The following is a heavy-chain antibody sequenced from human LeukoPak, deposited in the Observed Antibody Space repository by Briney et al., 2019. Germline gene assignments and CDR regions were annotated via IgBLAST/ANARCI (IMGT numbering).Heavy chain of an antibody. V-gene: IGHV1-46*03. J-gene: IGHJ4*02. CDR1: EYTFINYS. Sequence: ASVKVSCKASEYTFINYSVQWVRQAPGQGLEWMGIINPSRGSTSYPQKFQGRVTMTRDTSTSTVYMELSSLTSEDTAVYFCARGGTLPLRPDDYWGQGTLVTVSS. D-gene: IGHD3-16*01. CDR3: ARGGTLPLRPDDY. CDR2: INPSRGST.